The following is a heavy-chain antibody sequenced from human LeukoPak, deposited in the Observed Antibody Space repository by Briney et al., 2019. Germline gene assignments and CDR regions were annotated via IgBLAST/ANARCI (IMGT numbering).Heavy chain of an antibody. D-gene: IGHD6-13*01. V-gene: IGHV1-46*01. CDR2: INPSGVST. CDR3: AREQQPIPAVGRGAFDI. CDR1: GYTFTTYF. J-gene: IGHJ3*02. Sequence: ASVTVSCKASGYTFTTYFIHWVRQAPGQGLEWMGIINPSGVSTSYAQKFQDRVTMTTDTSTRIAYMELGSLSSEDTALYYCAREQQPIPAVGRGAFDIWGQGTMVAVSS.